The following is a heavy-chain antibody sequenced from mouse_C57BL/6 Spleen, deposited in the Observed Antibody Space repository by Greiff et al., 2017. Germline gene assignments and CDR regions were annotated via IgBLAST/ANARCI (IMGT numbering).Heavy chain of an antibody. CDR2: ISGGGGNT. CDR3: ARRGTTVVEGYYAMDY. Sequence: EVKVIESGGGLVKPGGSLKLSCAASGFTFSSYTMSWVRQTPEKRLEWVATISGGGGNTYYPDSVKGRFTISRDNAKNTLYLQMSSLRSEDTALYYCARRGTTVVEGYYAMDYWGQGTSVTVSS. J-gene: IGHJ4*01. D-gene: IGHD1-1*01. CDR1: GFTFSSYT. V-gene: IGHV5-9*01.